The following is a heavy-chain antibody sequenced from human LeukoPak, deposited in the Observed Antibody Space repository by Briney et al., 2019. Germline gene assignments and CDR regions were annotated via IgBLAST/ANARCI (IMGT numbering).Heavy chain of an antibody. D-gene: IGHD5-18*01. J-gene: IGHJ6*03. Sequence: PSETLSLTCTVSGGSISSYYWSWIRQPAGKGLEWIGRIYTSGSTNYNPSLKSRVTMSVDTSKNQFSLKLSSVTAADTAVYYCARVKRGYSLYYMDVWGKGTTVTVSS. V-gene: IGHV4-4*07. CDR3: ARVKRGYSLYYMDV. CDR2: IYTSGST. CDR1: GGSISSYY.